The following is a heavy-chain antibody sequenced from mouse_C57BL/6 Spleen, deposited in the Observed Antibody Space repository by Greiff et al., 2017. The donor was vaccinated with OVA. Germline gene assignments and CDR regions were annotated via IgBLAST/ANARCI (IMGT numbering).Heavy chain of an antibody. J-gene: IGHJ4*01. V-gene: IGHV1-82*01. Sequence: QVQLQQSGPELVKPGASVKISCKASGYAFSSSWMNWVKQRPGKGLEWIGRIYPGDGDTNYNGKFKGKATLTADKSSSTAYMQLSSLTSEDSAVYFCARRSPSLDAMDYWGQGTSVTVSS. CDR3: ARRSPSLDAMDY. CDR2: IYPGDGDT. CDR1: GYAFSSSW.